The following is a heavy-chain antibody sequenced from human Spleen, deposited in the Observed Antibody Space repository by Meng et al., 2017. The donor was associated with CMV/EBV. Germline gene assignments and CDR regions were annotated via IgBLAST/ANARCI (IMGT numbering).Heavy chain of an antibody. CDR2: ISAYNGNT. J-gene: IGHJ5*02. V-gene: IGHV1-18*01. Sequence: ASVKVSCKASGYTFTSYGISWVRQAPGQGLEWMGWISAYNGNTKYAQKLQGRVTMTTDTSTSTAYMELRSLRSDDTAVYYCARAPKDFYDFWSGYFVWFDPWGQGTLVTVSS. D-gene: IGHD3-3*01. CDR1: GYTFTSYG. CDR3: ARAPKDFYDFWSGYFVWFDP.